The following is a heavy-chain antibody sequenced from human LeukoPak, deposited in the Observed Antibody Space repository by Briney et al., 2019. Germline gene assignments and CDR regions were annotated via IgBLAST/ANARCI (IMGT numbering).Heavy chain of an antibody. CDR2: INPNSGGT. CDR1: GYTFTGYY. V-gene: IGHV1-2*02. Sequence: ASVKVSCKGSGYTFTGYYMHWVRQAAGQGLEWMGWINPNSGGTNYAQKFQGRVTMTRDTSISTAYMELSRLRSDDTAVYYCARGLERRDNWFDPWGQGTLVAVSS. J-gene: IGHJ5*02. D-gene: IGHD1-1*01. CDR3: ARGLERRDNWFDP.